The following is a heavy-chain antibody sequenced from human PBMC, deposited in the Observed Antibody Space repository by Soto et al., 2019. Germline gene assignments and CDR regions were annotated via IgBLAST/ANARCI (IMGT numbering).Heavy chain of an antibody. CDR2: IIPIFGTA. CDR1: GGTFSSYA. V-gene: IGHV1-69*06. Sequence: SVKVSCKASGGTFSSYAISWVRQAPGQGLEWMGGIIPIFGTANYAQKFQGRVTITADKSTSTAYMELSSLRSEDTAVYYCARRGSWNYYYYYGMDVWGQGTTVTVSS. J-gene: IGHJ6*02. CDR3: ARRGSWNYYYYYGMDV. D-gene: IGHD2-15*01.